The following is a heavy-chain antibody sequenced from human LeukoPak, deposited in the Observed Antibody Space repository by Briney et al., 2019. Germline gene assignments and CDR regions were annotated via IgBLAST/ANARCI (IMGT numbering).Heavy chain of an antibody. Sequence: GRSLRLSCAASGFTFSSYGMHWVRQAPDKGLEWVAVISYDGSNKYYADSVKGRFTISRDNSKNTLYLQMNSLRAEDTAVYYCAKAGYSSGWYLNYYYYYGMDVWGKGTTVTVSS. D-gene: IGHD6-19*01. CDR1: GFTFSSYG. CDR2: ISYDGSNK. V-gene: IGHV3-30*18. CDR3: AKAGYSSGWYLNYYYYYGMDV. J-gene: IGHJ6*04.